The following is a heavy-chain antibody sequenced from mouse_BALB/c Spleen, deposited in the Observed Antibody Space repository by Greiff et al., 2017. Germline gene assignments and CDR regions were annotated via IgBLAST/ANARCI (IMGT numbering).Heavy chain of an antibody. CDR3: ARGDLLGYFDV. V-gene: IGHV1S135*01. CDR2: IDPFNGGT. Sequence: VQLQQSGPELMKPGASVKISCKASGYSFTSYYMHWVKQSHGKSLEWIGYIDPFNGGTSYNQKFKGKATLTVDKSSSTAYMHLSSLTSEDSAVYYCARGDLLGYFDVWGAGTTVTVSS. CDR1: GYSFTSYY. J-gene: IGHJ1*01.